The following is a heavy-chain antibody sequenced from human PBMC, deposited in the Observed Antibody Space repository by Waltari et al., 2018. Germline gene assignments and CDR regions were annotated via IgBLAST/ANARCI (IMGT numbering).Heavy chain of an antibody. CDR3: ARDLLWFGSGDY. CDR1: GFTFSSYS. V-gene: IGHV3-21*03. Sequence: EVQLVESGGGLVKPGGSLRLSCAASGFTFSSYSRNWVRQAPGKGLEWVSSISSSSSYIYYADSVKGRFTISRDNAKNSLYLQMNSLRAEDTAVYYCARDLLWFGSGDYWGQGTLVTVSS. CDR2: ISSSSSYI. D-gene: IGHD3-10*01. J-gene: IGHJ4*02.